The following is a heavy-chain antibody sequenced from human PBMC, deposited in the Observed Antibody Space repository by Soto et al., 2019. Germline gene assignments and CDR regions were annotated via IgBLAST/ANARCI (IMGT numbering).Heavy chain of an antibody. V-gene: IGHV1-69*01. J-gene: IGHJ6*02. Sequence: QVQLVQSGAEVKKPGSSVKVSCKASGGTFSSYAISWVRQAPGQGLEWMGGIIPIFGTANYAQTFQGRVTITADESTSTAYMELSSLRSEDTAVYYCARVIGIAPYSYYYGMDVWGQGTTVTVSS. CDR2: IIPIFGTA. D-gene: IGHD6-13*01. CDR3: ARVIGIAPYSYYYGMDV. CDR1: GGTFSSYA.